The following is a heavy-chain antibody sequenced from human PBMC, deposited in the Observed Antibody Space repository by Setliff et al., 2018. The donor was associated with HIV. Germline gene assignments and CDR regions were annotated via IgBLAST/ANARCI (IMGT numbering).Heavy chain of an antibody. V-gene: IGHV4-34*01. J-gene: IGHJ6*04. CDR3: ARTITTFGVIGRGGRMDV. CDR1: GGSFSGYS. CDR2: MNHSEH. Sequence: PSETLSLTCAVYGGSFSGYSWTWIRQSPGKGLEWIGEMNHSEHYYNPTLKSRVTISMDTSKNQISLELSSVTAADTALYYCARTITTFGVIGRGGRMDVWGKGTTVTVPQ. D-gene: IGHD3-3*01.